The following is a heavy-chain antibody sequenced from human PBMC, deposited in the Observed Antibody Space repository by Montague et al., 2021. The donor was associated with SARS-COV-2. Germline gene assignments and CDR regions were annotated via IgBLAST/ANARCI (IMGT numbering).Heavy chain of an antibody. J-gene: IGHJ5*02. Sequence: SETLSLTCAVYGGSLSGYYWAWIRQTPGKGLEWIGGINNSGNTNYNPSLNSRLTISVDTSKNQFSLKLSSVTTADTAVYYCAGGADYDFWSGYLSYKWFDLWGLGTTVTVSS. CDR3: AGGADYDFWSGYLSYKWFDL. D-gene: IGHD3-3*01. CDR2: INNSGNT. CDR1: GGSLSGYY. V-gene: IGHV4-34*01.